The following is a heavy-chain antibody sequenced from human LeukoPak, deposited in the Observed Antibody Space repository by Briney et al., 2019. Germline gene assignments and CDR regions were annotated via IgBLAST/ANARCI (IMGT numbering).Heavy chain of an antibody. J-gene: IGHJ6*02. CDR1: GGTFSSYA. Sequence: ASVKVSCKASGGTFSSYAISWVRQAPGQGLEWVGWISGYNGDTNYAQKLQGRVTITTDTSTSTAYMELRSLRSDDTAVYYCARDDGDYENYYYYGMDVWGQGTTVTVSS. D-gene: IGHD4-17*01. CDR2: ISGYNGDT. CDR3: ARDDGDYENYYYYGMDV. V-gene: IGHV1-18*01.